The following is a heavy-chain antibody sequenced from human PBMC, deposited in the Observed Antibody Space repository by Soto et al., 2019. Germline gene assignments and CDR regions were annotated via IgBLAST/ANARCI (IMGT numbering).Heavy chain of an antibody. D-gene: IGHD4-17*01. V-gene: IGHV4-61*01. CDR1: GGSVSDKTYY. CDR3: ARTTAVPNTLRSRYFFDY. CDR2: VYYSGTT. Sequence: SETLSLTCSVSGGSVSDKTYYWSWIRQPPGKRLEWIGYVYYSGTTNYNPSLKSRVTISVDLSKNRFPLRLSSVTTADTALYYCARTTAVPNTLRSRYFFDYWGQGTLVTVSS. J-gene: IGHJ4*02.